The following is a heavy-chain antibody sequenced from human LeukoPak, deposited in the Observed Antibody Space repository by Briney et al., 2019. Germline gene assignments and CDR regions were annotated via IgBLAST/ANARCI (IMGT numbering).Heavy chain of an antibody. CDR1: GGSISSSSYY. Sequence: SETLSLTCTVSGGSISSSSYYWGWIRQPPGKGLEWIGEIYHSGSTNYNPSLKSRVTISVDKSKNQFSLKLSSVTAADTAVYYCARTFLYSSGWYVPYYYYYMDVWGKGTTVTVSS. CDR3: ARTFLYSSGWYVPYYYYYMDV. V-gene: IGHV4-39*07. D-gene: IGHD6-19*01. J-gene: IGHJ6*03. CDR2: IYHSGST.